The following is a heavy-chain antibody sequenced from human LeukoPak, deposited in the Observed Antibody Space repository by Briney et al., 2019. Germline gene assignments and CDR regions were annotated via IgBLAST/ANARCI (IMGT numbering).Heavy chain of an antibody. CDR1: GFTFSNYG. J-gene: IGHJ4*02. D-gene: IGHD5-18*01. V-gene: IGHV3-33*01. Sequence: PGGSLRLSCAASGFTFSNYGMHWVRQAPGKGLEWVALIWYDGSNKYYADSVKGRFTISRDNSKNTLYLQMNSLRAEDTAVYFCAREKDTAMVFDYWAREPWSSSPQ. CDR3: AREKDTAMVFDY. CDR2: IWYDGSNK.